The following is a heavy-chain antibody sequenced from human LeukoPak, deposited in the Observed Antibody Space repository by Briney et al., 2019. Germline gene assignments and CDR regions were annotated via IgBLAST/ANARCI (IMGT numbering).Heavy chain of an antibody. J-gene: IGHJ4*02. CDR2: IYYSGST. Sequence: RSSETLSLTCTVSGGSISSYYWSWIRQPPGKGLEWIGYIYYSGSTNYNPSLKSRVTISVDTSKNQFSLKLSSVTAADTAVYYCARMREYPSSSLDYWGQGTLVTVSS. CDR1: GGSISSYY. CDR3: ARMREYPSSSLDY. D-gene: IGHD2-2*01. V-gene: IGHV4-59*01.